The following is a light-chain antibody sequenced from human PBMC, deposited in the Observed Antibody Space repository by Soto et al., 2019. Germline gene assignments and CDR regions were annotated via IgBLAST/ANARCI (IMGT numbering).Light chain of an antibody. CDR1: QSVSSSY. V-gene: IGKV3-20*01. CDR3: QQYGSSPWP. CDR2: GAS. Sequence: EVVLSQSPGTLSLSRGERATLSCRASQSVSSSYLAWYQQKPGQAPRLLIYGASSRATGIPDRFSGSGSGTDFTLTISRLEPEDFAVYYCQQYGSSPWPFGQGTKVDIK. J-gene: IGKJ1*01.